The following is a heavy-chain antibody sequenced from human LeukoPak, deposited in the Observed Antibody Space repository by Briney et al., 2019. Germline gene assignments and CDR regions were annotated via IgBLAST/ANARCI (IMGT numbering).Heavy chain of an antibody. D-gene: IGHD2-21*02. CDR2: ISSSGSTI. J-gene: IGHJ3*02. Sequence: GGSLRLACAASGFTFSSYEMNWVRQAPGKGLEWVSYISSSGSTIYYADSVKGRFTISRDNAKNSLYLQMNSLRAEDTAVYYCARARLVVTAAFDIWGQGTMVTVSS. CDR1: GFTFSSYE. CDR3: ARARLVVTAAFDI. V-gene: IGHV3-48*03.